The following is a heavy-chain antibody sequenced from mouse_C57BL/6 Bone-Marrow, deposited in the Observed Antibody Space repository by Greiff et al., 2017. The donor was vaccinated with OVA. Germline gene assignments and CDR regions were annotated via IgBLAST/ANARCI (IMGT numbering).Heavy chain of an antibody. CDR1: GYTFTSYW. D-gene: IGHD1-1*01. Sequence: QVQLQQPGAELVRPGSSVKLSCKASGYTFTSYWMHWVKQRPIQGLEWIGNIDPSDSETHYTQKFKDKATLTVDKSSSTAYMQLSSLTSEDSAVYYCARKGKNYYGSSYWYFDVWGTGTTVTVSS. V-gene: IGHV1-52*01. CDR2: IDPSDSET. J-gene: IGHJ1*03. CDR3: ARKGKNYYGSSYWYFDV.